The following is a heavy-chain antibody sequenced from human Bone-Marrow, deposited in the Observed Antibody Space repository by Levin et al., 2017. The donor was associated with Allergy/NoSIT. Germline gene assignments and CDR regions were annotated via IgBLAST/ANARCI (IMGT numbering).Heavy chain of an antibody. CDR2: INHSGST. J-gene: IGHJ2*01. CDR1: GGSFSGYY. V-gene: IGHV4-34*01. Sequence: SETLSLTCAVYGGSFSGYYWSWIRQPPGKGLEWIGEINHSGSTNYNPSLKSRVTISVDTSKNQFSLKLGSVTAADTAVYYCARGGARSIAVAGIPLARPWYFDLWGRGTLVTVSS. CDR3: ARGGARSIAVAGIPLARPWYFDL. D-gene: IGHD6-19*01.